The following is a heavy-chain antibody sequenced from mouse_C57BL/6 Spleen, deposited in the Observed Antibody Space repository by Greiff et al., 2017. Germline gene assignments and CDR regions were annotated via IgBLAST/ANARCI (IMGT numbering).Heavy chain of an antibody. CDR2: IYPGDGGT. Sequence: QVQLQQSGPELVKPGASVKISCKASGYAFSSSWMNWVKQRPGKGLEWIGRIYPGDGGTNYNGKFKGKATLTADKSSSTAYMQLSSLTSEDSAVYFCAVYDYDDYAMDYWGQGTSLTVSS. CDR1: GYAFSSSW. J-gene: IGHJ4*01. V-gene: IGHV1-82*01. CDR3: AVYDYDDYAMDY. D-gene: IGHD2-4*01.